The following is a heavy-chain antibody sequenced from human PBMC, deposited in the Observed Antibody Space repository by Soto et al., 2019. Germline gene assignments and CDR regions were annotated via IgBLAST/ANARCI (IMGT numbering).Heavy chain of an antibody. CDR2: IIPIFGTA. V-gene: IGHV1-69*13. CDR3: ASTKYSYGFDAFDI. Sequence: SVKVSCKASGGTFSSYAISWVRQAPGQGLEWMGGIIPIFGTANYAQKFQSRVTITADESTSTAYMELSSLRSEDTAVYYCASTKYSYGFDAFDIWGQGTMVTVSS. J-gene: IGHJ3*02. D-gene: IGHD5-18*01. CDR1: GGTFSSYA.